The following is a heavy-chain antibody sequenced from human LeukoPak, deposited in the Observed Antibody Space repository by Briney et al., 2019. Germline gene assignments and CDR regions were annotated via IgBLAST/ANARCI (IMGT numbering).Heavy chain of an antibody. Sequence: PGGSLRLSCAASGFTLSSNWMTWVRQAPGKGLEWVANIKQDGSEKHYVDSVKGRSTISRDNVKNSLFLQMDSLKGEDTAVYYCARNRGISHWGQGTLVTVSS. CDR1: GFTLSSNW. D-gene: IGHD3-16*01. J-gene: IGHJ4*02. V-gene: IGHV3-7*01. CDR2: IKQDGSEK. CDR3: ARNRGISH.